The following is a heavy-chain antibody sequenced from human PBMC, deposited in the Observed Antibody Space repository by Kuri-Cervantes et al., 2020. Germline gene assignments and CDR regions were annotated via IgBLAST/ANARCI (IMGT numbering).Heavy chain of an antibody. D-gene: IGHD4-23*01. J-gene: IGHJ4*02. CDR3: ARDPIYGGNSGVDY. Sequence: GESLKISCAASGFTFSSYSMNWVRQAPGKGLEWVSSISSSSSSYIYYADSVKGRFTISRDNAKNSLYLQMNSLRAEDTAVYYCARDPIYGGNSGVDYWGQGTLVTVSS. V-gene: IGHV3-21*01. CDR1: GFTFSSYS. CDR2: ISSSSSSYI.